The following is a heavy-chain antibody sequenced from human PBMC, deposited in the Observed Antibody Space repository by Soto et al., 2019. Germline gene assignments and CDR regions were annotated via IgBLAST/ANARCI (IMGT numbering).Heavy chain of an antibody. Sequence: ESGGGLVQPGGSLRLSWAASGLTFSNLEMNWVGQAPGKGLELVSGISNNGAHTDYAKSVKGRFTISRDNSENTLYLQMGSLRAEDMALYYCARRGYGSRWPNVYMDVWGKGTTVTVSS. CDR2: ISNNGAHT. CDR1: GLTFSNLE. V-gene: IGHV3-64*01. CDR3: ARRGYGSRWPNVYMDV. J-gene: IGHJ6*03. D-gene: IGHD6-13*01.